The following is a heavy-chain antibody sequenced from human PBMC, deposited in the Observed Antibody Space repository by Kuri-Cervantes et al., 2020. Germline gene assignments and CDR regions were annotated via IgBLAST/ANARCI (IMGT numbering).Heavy chain of an antibody. CDR1: GGSISSYY. D-gene: IGHD3-9*01. CDR3: ARTRYDILTGYFYYYYGMDV. V-gene: IGHV4-34*01. Sequence: SETLSLTCTVSGGSISSYYWSWVRQPPGKGLEWIGEINHSGSTNYNPSLKSRVTISVDTSKNQFSLKLSSVTAADTAVYYCARTRYDILTGYFYYYYGMDVWGQGTTVTVSS. J-gene: IGHJ6*02. CDR2: INHSGST.